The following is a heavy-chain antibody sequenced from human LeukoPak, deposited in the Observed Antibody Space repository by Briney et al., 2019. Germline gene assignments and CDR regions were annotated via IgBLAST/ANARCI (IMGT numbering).Heavy chain of an antibody. V-gene: IGHV4-59*01. CDR1: GGSISSYY. D-gene: IGHD6-19*01. CDR3: ARVSIAVAVYFDY. J-gene: IGHJ4*02. CDR2: IYYSGST. Sequence: PSETLSLTCTVSGGSISSYYWSWIRQPPGKGLEWIGYIYYSGSTNYSPSLKSRVTISVDTSKNQFSLKLSSVTAADTAVYYCARVSIAVAVYFDYWGQGTLVTVSS.